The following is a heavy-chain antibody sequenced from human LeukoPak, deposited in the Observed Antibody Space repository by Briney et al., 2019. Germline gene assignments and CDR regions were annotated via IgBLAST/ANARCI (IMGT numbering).Heavy chain of an antibody. CDR2: ISSSGSTI. CDR1: GFTFSSYE. V-gene: IGHV3-48*03. J-gene: IGHJ4*02. D-gene: IGHD3-10*01. Sequence: GGSLRLSCAASGFTFSSYEMNWVRQAPGKGLEWVSYISSSGSTIYYADSVKGRFTISRDNAKNSLYLQMNSLRAEDTAVYYCASELWFRAILDYWGQGTLVTVSS. CDR3: ASELWFRAILDY.